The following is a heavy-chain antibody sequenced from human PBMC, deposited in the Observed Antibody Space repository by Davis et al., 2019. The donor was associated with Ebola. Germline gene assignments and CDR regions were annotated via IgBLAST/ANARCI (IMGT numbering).Heavy chain of an antibody. V-gene: IGHV1-18*01. CDR2: ISPYNGNT. D-gene: IGHD3-9*01. CDR3: ARGYYDILTGYYPDAFDI. Sequence: ASVTVSCKASGYTFTSYGISWVRPAPAQGLEWMGWISPYNGNTNYAQKFQGRVTITADKSTSTAYMELSSLRSEDTAVYYCARGYYDILTGYYPDAFDIWGQGTMVTVSS. J-gene: IGHJ3*02. CDR1: GYTFTSYG.